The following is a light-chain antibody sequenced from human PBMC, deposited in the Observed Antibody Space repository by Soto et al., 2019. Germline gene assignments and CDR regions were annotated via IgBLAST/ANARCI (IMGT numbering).Light chain of an antibody. CDR3: MQRIEFPLT. V-gene: IGKV2-40*01. CDR1: QSLLDSDDGNTY. Sequence: DVVMTQTPLSLPVTPGEPASISCRSSQSLLDSDDGNTYLDWYLQKPGQSPQLLIYTLSYRASGDPERFSGSGSGTDFTLKISRVEAEDVGVYYCMQRIEFPLTFGGGTKVEIK. J-gene: IGKJ4*01. CDR2: TLS.